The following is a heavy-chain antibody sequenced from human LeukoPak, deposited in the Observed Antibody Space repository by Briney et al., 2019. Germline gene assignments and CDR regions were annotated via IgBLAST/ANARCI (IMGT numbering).Heavy chain of an antibody. CDR3: ARDPGNFGY. CDR2: ISGSSSTI. J-gene: IGHJ4*02. Sequence: GGSLRLSCAASGFTFSSYSMNWVRQAPGKGLEWVSYISGSSSTIHYADSVKGRFTISRDNAKNSLHLQMNSLRDEDTAVYYCARDPGNFGYWGQGTLVTVSS. D-gene: IGHD6-13*01. CDR1: GFTFSSYS. V-gene: IGHV3-48*02.